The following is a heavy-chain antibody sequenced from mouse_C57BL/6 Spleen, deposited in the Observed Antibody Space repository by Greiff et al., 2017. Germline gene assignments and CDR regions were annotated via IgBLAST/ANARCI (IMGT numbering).Heavy chain of an antibody. D-gene: IGHD1-1*01. Sequence: QVQLQQPGAELVKPGASVKLSCKASGYTFTSYWMQWVKQRPGQGLEWIGEIDPSDSSTNYNQKFKGKATLTVDTSSSTSYMQLSSLTSEDSAVYYCARVATVVEDYFDYWGQGTTLTVSS. CDR1: GYTFTSYW. V-gene: IGHV1-50*01. CDR2: IDPSDSST. CDR3: ARVATVVEDYFDY. J-gene: IGHJ2*01.